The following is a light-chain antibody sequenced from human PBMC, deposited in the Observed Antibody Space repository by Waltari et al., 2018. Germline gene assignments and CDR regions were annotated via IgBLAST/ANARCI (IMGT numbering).Light chain of an antibody. Sequence: QSALTQPASVSGSPGQSITISCTGTSSNVGFYNLVSWYQQHPNNAPKLIIYEVLERPSGVSNRVSGSKSGNTASLTISGLQAEDEADYYCCSYAGRNIWVFGGGTKLTVL. CDR2: EVL. J-gene: IGLJ3*02. CDR1: SSNVGFYNL. V-gene: IGLV2-23*02. CDR3: CSYAGRNIWV.